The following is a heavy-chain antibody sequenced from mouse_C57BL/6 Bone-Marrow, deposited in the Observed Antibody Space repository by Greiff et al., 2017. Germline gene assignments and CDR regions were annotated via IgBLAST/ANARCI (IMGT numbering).Heavy chain of an antibody. V-gene: IGHV14-4*01. CDR2: IDPENGDT. CDR3: TTSPYCAMDY. CDR1: GFNIKDDY. Sequence: EVQLQQSGAELVRPGASVKLSCTASGFNIKDDYMHWVKQRPEQGLEWIGWIDPENGDTEYASKFQGKATITADTSSNTAYLQLSSLTSEDTAVYYCTTSPYCAMDYWGQGTSVTGSS. J-gene: IGHJ4*01.